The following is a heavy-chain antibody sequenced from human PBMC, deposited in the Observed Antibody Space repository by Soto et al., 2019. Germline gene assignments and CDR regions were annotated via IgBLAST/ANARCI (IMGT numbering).Heavy chain of an antibody. CDR2: ISSDGRST. D-gene: IGHD6-19*01. J-gene: IGHJ4*02. CDR3: ARAQAVAGTGGYY. CDR1: GFTFSSYW. V-gene: IGHV3-74*01. Sequence: EVQLVESGGGLVQPGGSLRLSCAASGFTFSSYWMHWVRQAPGKGLVWVSRISSDGRSTSYADSVKGRFTISRDNAKNTVYLQMNSLRAEDTAVYYCARAQAVAGTGGYYWGQGTVVTVSS.